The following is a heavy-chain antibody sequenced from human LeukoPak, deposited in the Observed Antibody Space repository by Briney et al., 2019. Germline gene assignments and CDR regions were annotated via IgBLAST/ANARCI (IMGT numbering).Heavy chain of an antibody. CDR3: AKEPAAGTTFDY. D-gene: IGHD6-13*01. J-gene: IGHJ4*02. CDR1: GYTFTSYS. V-gene: IGHV1-46*01. Sequence: GASVKVSCKASGYTFTSYSMHWVRQAPGQGLEWMGIINPSGGSTIYAQKFQGRVTMTRDTSTSTVYMDLTSLRSEDTAVYYCAKEPAAGTTFDYWGQGALVTVSS. CDR2: INPSGGST.